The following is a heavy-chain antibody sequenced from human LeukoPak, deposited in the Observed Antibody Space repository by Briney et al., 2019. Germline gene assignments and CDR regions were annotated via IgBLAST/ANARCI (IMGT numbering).Heavy chain of an antibody. Sequence: SETQSLTCTVSADSISPYYWHWIRQPPGNGLEWIGYINYSGTTDYNPSLKSRVTISVDTSKKQLFLRLRSMTAADTAVYYCAREYSSFEYWGQGTLVTVSS. CDR3: AREYSSFEY. J-gene: IGHJ4*02. D-gene: IGHD6-13*01. CDR1: ADSISPYY. CDR2: INYSGTT. V-gene: IGHV4-59*01.